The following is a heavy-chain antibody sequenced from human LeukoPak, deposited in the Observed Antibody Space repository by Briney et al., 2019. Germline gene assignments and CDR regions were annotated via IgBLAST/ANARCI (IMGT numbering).Heavy chain of an antibody. CDR3: ARGYCGGGSCYWIDFDY. V-gene: IGHV1-46*01. D-gene: IGHD2-15*01. CDR2: INPSGGST. CDR1: GYTFTSYY. J-gene: IGHJ4*02. Sequence: ASVKVSCKASGYTFTSYYMHWVRQAPGQGLEWMGIINPSGGSTSYAQKFQGRVTMTRDTSTSTVYMELSSLRSEDTAVYYCARGYCGGGSCYWIDFDYWGQGTLVTVSS.